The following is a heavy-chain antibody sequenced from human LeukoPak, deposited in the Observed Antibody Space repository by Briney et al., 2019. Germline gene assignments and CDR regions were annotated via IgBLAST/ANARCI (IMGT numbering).Heavy chain of an antibody. CDR3: ARSSGYSYGYYFDY. J-gene: IGHJ4*02. V-gene: IGHV4-59*01. CDR1: GGSISSYY. Sequence: SETLSLTCTLSGGSISSYYWSWIRQPPGKGLEWIGYIYYSGSTKYNPSLKSRVTISVDTSKNQFSLKLSSVTAADTAVYYCARSSGYSYGYYFDYWGQGTLVTVSS. D-gene: IGHD5-18*01. CDR2: IYYSGST.